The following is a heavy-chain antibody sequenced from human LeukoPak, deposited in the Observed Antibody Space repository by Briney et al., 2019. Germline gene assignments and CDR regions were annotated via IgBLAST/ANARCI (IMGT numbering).Heavy chain of an antibody. CDR3: ASDADWVHAFDI. CDR2: MYYRGNT. V-gene: IGHV4-59*01. Sequence: SETLSLTCTVSGGSISSYYWSWIRQPPGKGLEWIGYMYYRGNTNYDPSLKSRVTISVDTSKNQFSLKLSSVTAADTAVYYCASDADWVHAFDIWGQGTMVTVSS. D-gene: IGHD3-9*01. CDR1: GGSISSYY. J-gene: IGHJ3*02.